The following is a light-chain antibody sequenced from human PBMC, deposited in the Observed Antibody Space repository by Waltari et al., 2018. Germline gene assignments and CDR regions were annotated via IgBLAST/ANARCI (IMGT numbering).Light chain of an antibody. CDR2: DAS. V-gene: IGKV3-11*01. CDR3: QQRATGVT. Sequence: EIVLTQSPATLSLSPGEGATLPCRASQSVSSYLAWYQQKTGQAPRLLIYDASNRATGISGRFSGSGSGTDFTLTISSLEPEDFAVYYCQQRATGVTFGGGTKVEV. CDR1: QSVSSY. J-gene: IGKJ4*01.